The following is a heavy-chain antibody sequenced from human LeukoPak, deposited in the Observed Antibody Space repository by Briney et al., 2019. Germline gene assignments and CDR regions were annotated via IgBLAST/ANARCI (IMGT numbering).Heavy chain of an antibody. CDR3: ARSLSAAGTWDYFDY. V-gene: IGHV4-59*01. Sequence: SETLSLTCTVSGGSISSYYWIWIRQPPGKGLEWIGYIYYSGSTNYNPSLKSRVTISVDTSKNQFSLKLSSVTAADTAVYYCARSLSAAGTWDYFDYWGQGTLVTVST. CDR2: IYYSGST. D-gene: IGHD1-7*01. J-gene: IGHJ4*02. CDR1: GGSISSYY.